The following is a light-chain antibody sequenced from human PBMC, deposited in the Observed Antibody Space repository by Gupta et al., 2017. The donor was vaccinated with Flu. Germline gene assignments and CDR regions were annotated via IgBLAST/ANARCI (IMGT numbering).Light chain of an antibody. CDR1: NIGRYS. Sequence: SNVLTQPPSGSVAPGQTAKSTCGGNNIGRYSVHWYQQMPGQAPIRGVYDDSDRPSGIPERVSGYNSGNKATLTITRVEAGDEADYYCQVGHSGSDLWVFGGGTKLTVL. V-gene: IGLV3-21*02. CDR3: QVGHSGSDLWV. J-gene: IGLJ3*02. CDR2: DDS.